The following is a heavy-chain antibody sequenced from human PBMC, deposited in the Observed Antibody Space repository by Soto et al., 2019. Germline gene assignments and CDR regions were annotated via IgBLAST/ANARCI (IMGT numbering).Heavy chain of an antibody. CDR2: ISSSGYI. J-gene: IGHJ4*02. CDR1: GFNFNSYT. D-gene: IGHD3-10*01. CDR3: ANPSRDTSPDF. V-gene: IGHV3-21*01. Sequence: EVQLVESGGGLVKPGGSLRLSCAASGFNFNSYTINWVRQAPGKRLEWLSSISSSGYIFSTDSVRGRFTISRDNAKNSVYLQINSLRAEDTAVYYCANPSRDTSPDFWGRGTLVTVSS.